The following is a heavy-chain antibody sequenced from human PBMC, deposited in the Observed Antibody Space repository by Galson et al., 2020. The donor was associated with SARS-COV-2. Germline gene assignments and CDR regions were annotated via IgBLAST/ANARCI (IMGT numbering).Heavy chain of an antibody. CDR3: ASGYNGIFEY. Sequence: PSETLSLTCAVSGGSVSSPGYSWSWIRQPPGKGLEWIGYIYYSGGTHYNYKPSLKSRVTLSLDRSKNQFSLRLSSVTAADTGMYFCASGYNGIFEYWGQGTLVTVAS. D-gene: IGHD5-12*01. J-gene: IGHJ4*02. CDR1: GGSVSSPGYS. CDR2: IYYSGGT. V-gene: IGHV4-30-2*01.